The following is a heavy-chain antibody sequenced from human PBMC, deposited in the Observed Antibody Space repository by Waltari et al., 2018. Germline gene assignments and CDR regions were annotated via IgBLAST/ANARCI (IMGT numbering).Heavy chain of an antibody. CDR1: GVSLPTTRHY. CDR2: MSYSGAT. J-gene: IGHJ3*01. D-gene: IGHD5-12*01. CDR3: ATYIGASVGTAAYDV. V-gene: IGHV4-39*01. Sequence: QLQLQESGPGLVKPSETLSLTCSVSGVSLPTTRHYWGWFRQPPGQGLEWIGTMSYSGATYSSPSLKSRVTISRDTSKNQLSLRLGSVTAADTAVYYCATYIGASVGTAAYDVWGQGTMVTVSA.